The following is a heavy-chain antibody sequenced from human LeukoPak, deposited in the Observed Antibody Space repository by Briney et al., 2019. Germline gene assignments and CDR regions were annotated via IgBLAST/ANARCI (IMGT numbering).Heavy chain of an antibody. D-gene: IGHD6-19*01. CDR3: ARAKGIAVADL. Sequence: GSLRLSCAASGFTFSSYAMSWVRQAPGKGLEWVSAISGSGGSTYYADSVKGRFTISRDNAKNSLYLQLNSLRAEDTALYYCARAKGIAVADLWGQGTLVTVSS. CDR1: GFTFSSYA. CDR2: ISGSGGST. J-gene: IGHJ4*02. V-gene: IGHV3-23*01.